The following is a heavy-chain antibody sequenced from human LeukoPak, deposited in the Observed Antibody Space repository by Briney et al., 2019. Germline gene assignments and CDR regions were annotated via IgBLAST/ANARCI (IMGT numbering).Heavy chain of an antibody. D-gene: IGHD2-21*02. J-gene: IGHJ5*02. CDR1: GYTFTSYA. CDR2: INTNTGNP. Sequence: EASVKVSCKASGYTFTSYAMNWVRQAPGQGLEWMGWINTNTGNPTYAQGFTGRFVFSLDTSVSTAYLQISSLKAEDTAVYYCARGGSIAYCGGDCYSGWFDPWGQGTLVTVSS. V-gene: IGHV7-4-1*02. CDR3: ARGGSIAYCGGDCYSGWFDP.